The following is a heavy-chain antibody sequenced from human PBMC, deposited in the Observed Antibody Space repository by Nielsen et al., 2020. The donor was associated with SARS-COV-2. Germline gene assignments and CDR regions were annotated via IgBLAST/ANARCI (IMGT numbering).Heavy chain of an antibody. CDR3: AKEISSCSGGSCLYYYYGMDV. J-gene: IGHJ6*02. CDR1: GFTFSDHY. Sequence: GESLKISCAASGFTFSDHYMSWIRQAPGKGLEWISYISGGSTYTNYADSVEGRFTISRDNSKNTLYLQMNSLRAEDTAVYYCAKEISSCSGGSCLYYYYGMDVWGQGTTVTVSS. CDR2: ISGGSTYT. D-gene: IGHD2-15*01. V-gene: IGHV3-11*05.